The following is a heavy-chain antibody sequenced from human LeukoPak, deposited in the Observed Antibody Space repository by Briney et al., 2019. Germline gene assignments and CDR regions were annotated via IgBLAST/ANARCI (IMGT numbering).Heavy chain of an antibody. V-gene: IGHV3-7*01. CDR2: IKQDGSEK. J-gene: IGHJ4*02. Sequence: SGGSLRLSCAASGFTFSNSWMNWVRQAPGKGLEWVANIKQDGSEKYYVDSVKGRFTISRDNAKNSLYLQMNSLRAEDTAVYYCARDKIVGATHFDYWGQGTLVTVSS. CDR1: GFTFSNSW. D-gene: IGHD1-26*01. CDR3: ARDKIVGATHFDY.